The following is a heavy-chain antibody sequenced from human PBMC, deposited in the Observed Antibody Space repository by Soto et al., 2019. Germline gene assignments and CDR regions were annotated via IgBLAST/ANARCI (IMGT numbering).Heavy chain of an antibody. J-gene: IGHJ4*02. V-gene: IGHV1-69*13. CDR2: IIPIFGTA. Sequence: SVKVSCKASGGTFSSYAISWVRQAHGQGLEWMGGIIPIFGTANYAQKFQGRVTITADESTSTAYMELSSLRSEDTAVYYCARDSSGWYSTAYYFDYWGQGTLVTVSS. D-gene: IGHD6-19*01. CDR3: ARDSSGWYSTAYYFDY. CDR1: GGTFSSYA.